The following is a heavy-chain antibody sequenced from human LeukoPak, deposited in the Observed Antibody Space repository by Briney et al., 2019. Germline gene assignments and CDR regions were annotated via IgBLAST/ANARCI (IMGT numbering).Heavy chain of an antibody. J-gene: IGHJ6*02. CDR2: FDPEDGET. CDR3: ATAPVYYYGSGRNLDMDV. V-gene: IGHV1-24*01. D-gene: IGHD3-10*01. Sequence: ASVKVSCKVSGYTLTELSMHWVRQAPGKGLEWMGGFDPEDGETIYAQKFQGRVTMTEDTSTDTAYMELSSLRSEDTAVYYCATAPVYYYGSGRNLDMDVRGQGTTVTVSS. CDR1: GYTLTELS.